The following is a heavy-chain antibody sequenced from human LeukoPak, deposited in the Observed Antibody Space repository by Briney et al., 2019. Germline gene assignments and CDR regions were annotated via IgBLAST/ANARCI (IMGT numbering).Heavy chain of an antibody. V-gene: IGHV1-2*06. CDR1: GYTFTGYY. Sequence: ASVKVSCKASGYTFTGYYMHWVRQAPGQGLEWMGRINPNSGGTNYAQKFQGRVTMTKDTSISTAYMELSRLRSDDTAVYYCARGGYDFVYYYYGMDVWGQGTTVTVSS. D-gene: IGHD3-3*01. J-gene: IGHJ6*02. CDR2: INPNSGGT. CDR3: ARGGYDFVYYYYGMDV.